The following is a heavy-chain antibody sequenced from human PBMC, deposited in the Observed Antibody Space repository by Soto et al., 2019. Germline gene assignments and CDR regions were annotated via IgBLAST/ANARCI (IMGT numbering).Heavy chain of an antibody. CDR2: INAGNGNT. V-gene: IGHV1-3*01. CDR1: GYSFTSYS. CDR3: ARVTHSSSWNNWFEP. D-gene: IGHD6-13*01. J-gene: IGHJ5*02. Sequence: ASVKVSTKASGYSFTSYSMHCVRQSPGQRLEWMGWINAGNGNTKYSQKFQGRVTITRDTSASTAYMELSSLRSEDTAVYYCARVTHSSSWNNWFEPWGQGTLVTVTP.